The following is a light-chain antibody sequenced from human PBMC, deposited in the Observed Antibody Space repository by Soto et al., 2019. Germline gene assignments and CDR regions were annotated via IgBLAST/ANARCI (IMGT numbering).Light chain of an antibody. CDR1: QSFSSSY. Sequence: VLTQSPGTLSLSPGERATLSCRTSQSFSSSYLAWYQQKPGQAPSLLFYGASTRATGIPDRFSGSGSGADFTLTISRLEPEDFAVYYCQQYGGSPYTFGQGTKLEIK. CDR3: QQYGGSPYT. CDR2: GAS. J-gene: IGKJ2*01. V-gene: IGKV3-20*01.